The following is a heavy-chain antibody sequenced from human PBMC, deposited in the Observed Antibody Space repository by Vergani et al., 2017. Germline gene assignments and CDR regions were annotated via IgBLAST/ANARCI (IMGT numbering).Heavy chain of an antibody. V-gene: IGHV1-24*01. CDR2: FDPEHGEV. CDR3: AIMTDYYDSSSYYLDY. D-gene: IGHD3-22*01. J-gene: IGHJ4*02. CDR1: GYSLTELT. Sequence: QVQLVQSGSEVRKPGASVKVSCQVSGYSLTELTIHWVRQAPGKGLEWMGGFDPEHGEVTFAHHIQGRVTMTEDRSTDTAYMELSSLRPEDTALYYCAIMTDYYDSSSYYLDYWGEGTLVTVS.